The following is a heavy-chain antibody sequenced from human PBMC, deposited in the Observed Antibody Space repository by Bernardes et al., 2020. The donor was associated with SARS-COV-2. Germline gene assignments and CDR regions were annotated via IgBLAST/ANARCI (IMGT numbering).Heavy chain of an antibody. CDR1: GGSFSGYY. J-gene: IGHJ3*02. Sequence: SETLSLTCAVYGGSFSGYYWSWIRQPPGKGLEWIGEINHSGSTNYNPSLKSRVTISVDTSKNQFSLKLSSVTAADTAVYYCARGAVITMIVVVITTHAFDIWGQGTMVTVSS. CDR3: ARGAVITMIVVVITTHAFDI. V-gene: IGHV4-34*01. CDR2: INHSGST. D-gene: IGHD3-22*01.